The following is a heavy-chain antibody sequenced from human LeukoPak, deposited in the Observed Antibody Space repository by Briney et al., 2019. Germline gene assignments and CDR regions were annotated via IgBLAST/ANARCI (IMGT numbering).Heavy chain of an antibody. CDR1: GFAFSSYN. CDR2: ISSSGSTI. CDR3: AREYAGSYDYYYYMDV. Sequence: GGSLRLSCAASGFAFSSYNMNWVRQAPGKGLEWVSYISSSGSTIYYADSVKGRFTISRDNAKNSLYLQMNSLRAEDTAVYYCAREYAGSYDYYYYMDVWGKGTTVTVSS. V-gene: IGHV3-48*03. J-gene: IGHJ6*03. D-gene: IGHD1-26*01.